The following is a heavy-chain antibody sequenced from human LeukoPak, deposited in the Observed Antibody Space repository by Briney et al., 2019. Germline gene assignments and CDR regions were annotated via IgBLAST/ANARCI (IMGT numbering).Heavy chain of an antibody. D-gene: IGHD4-23*01. J-gene: IGHJ4*02. CDR2: IYYSGST. V-gene: IGHV4-38-2*02. Sequence: SETLSLTCTVSGYSISSGYYWGWIRQPPGKGLEWIGSIYYSGSTYYNPSLKSRVTISVDTSKNQFSLKLSSVTAADTAVYYCARLDYGGNSEGYYFDYWGQGTLVTVSS. CDR3: ARLDYGGNSEGYYFDY. CDR1: GYSISSGYY.